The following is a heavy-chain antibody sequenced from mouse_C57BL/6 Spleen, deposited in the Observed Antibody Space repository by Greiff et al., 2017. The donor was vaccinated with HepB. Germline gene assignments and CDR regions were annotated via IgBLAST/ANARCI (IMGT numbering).Heavy chain of an antibody. V-gene: IGHV1-64*01. CDR2: IHPNSGST. Sequence: VQLQQPGAELVQPGASVKLSCKASGYTFTSYWMHWVKQRPGQGLEWIGMIHPNSGSTNYNEKFKSKATLTVDKSSSTAYMQLSSLTSEDSAVYYCARDYGSGFFDYWGQGTTLTVSS. J-gene: IGHJ2*01. D-gene: IGHD1-1*01. CDR1: GYTFTSYW. CDR3: ARDYGSGFFDY.